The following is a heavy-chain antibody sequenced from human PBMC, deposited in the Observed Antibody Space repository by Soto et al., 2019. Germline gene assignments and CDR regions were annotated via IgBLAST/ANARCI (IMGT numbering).Heavy chain of an antibody. D-gene: IGHD3-22*01. V-gene: IGHV4-31*03. J-gene: IGHJ4*02. CDR3: ARRYYYDSSGYYFDY. CDR2: IYYSGST. Sequence: TLSLTCTVSGGSISSGGYYWSWIRQHPGKGLEWIGYIYYSGSTYYNPSLKSRVTISVDTSKNQFSLKLSSVTAADTAVYYCARRYYYDSSGYYFDYWGQGTLVTVSS. CDR1: GGSISSGGYY.